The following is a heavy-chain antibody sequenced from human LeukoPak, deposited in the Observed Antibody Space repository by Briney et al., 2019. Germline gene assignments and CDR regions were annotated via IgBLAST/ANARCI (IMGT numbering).Heavy chain of an antibody. D-gene: IGHD3-3*02. CDR1: GFIFSSYS. V-gene: IGHV3-48*01. J-gene: IGHJ4*02. CDR3: ARDHLWAFDH. CDR2: IRTSDPTI. Sequence: GGSLRLSCVASGFIFSSYSMNWVRQAPGKRLEWISYIRTSDPTIYYADSVKGRFTISRDNAKNSLYLQMDSLRAEDTAVYYCARDHLWAFDHWGQGTLVTVSS.